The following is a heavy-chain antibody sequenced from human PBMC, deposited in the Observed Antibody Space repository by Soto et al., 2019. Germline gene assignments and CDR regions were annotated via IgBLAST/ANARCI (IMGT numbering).Heavy chain of an antibody. CDR3: ASRGSSARCFDY. Sequence: EVQLLESGGGLVQPGGSLRLSCAASGFTFSSYAMSWVRQAPGKGLEWVSAISGRGGSTYYADSVKGRFTISRDNSKNTLYLQMNSRSAEDTAVYCCASRGSSARCFDYWGQGTLVTVSS. CDR2: ISGRGGST. J-gene: IGHJ4*02. D-gene: IGHD6-6*01. V-gene: IGHV3-23*01. CDR1: GFTFSSYA.